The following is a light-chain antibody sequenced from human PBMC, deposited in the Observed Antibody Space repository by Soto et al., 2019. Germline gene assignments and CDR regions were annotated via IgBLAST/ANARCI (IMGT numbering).Light chain of an antibody. CDR2: DAS. Sequence: DIQMTQSPSSLSASVGDRVTITCQASQDISNYLNWYQQQPGKAPKLLMYDASKLETAVPSRFSGSGSGTDFTFTISSLQPEGIATYFCQQYLKRPISTFGPGTRVDLK. CDR3: QQYLKRPIST. CDR1: QDISNY. V-gene: IGKV1-33*01. J-gene: IGKJ3*01.